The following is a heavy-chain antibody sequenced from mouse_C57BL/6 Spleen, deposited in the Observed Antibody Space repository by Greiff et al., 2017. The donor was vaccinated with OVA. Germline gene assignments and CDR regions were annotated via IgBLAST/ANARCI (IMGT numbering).Heavy chain of an antibody. CDR1: GYAFSSYW. CDR2: IYPGDGDT. CDR3: ARCGTTVVPYYLDY. V-gene: IGHV1-80*01. J-gene: IGHJ2*01. Sequence: QVQLQQSGAELVKPGASVKISCKASGYAFSSYWMTWVKQRPGKGLEWIGQIYPGDGDTNYNGKFKGKATLTADKSSSTAYMQLSSLTSEDSAVYFCARCGTTVVPYYLDYWGQGTTLTVSS. D-gene: IGHD1-1*01.